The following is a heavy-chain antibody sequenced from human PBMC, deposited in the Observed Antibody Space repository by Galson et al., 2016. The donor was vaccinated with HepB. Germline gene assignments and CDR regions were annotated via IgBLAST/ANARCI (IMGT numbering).Heavy chain of an antibody. V-gene: IGHV3-73*01. D-gene: IGHD6-13*01. CDR2: IRNKANSYAT. CDR1: GFTFSDSP. CDR3: TTRFFTAATGARGFDP. J-gene: IGHJ5*02. Sequence: SLRLSCAASGFTFSDSPMHWVRQASGKGLEWVGSIRNKANSYATAYAASVKGRFTNSRDDSKNTAYLQMNSLKTEDTAIYYCTTRFFTAATGARGFDPWGQGTLVTVSS.